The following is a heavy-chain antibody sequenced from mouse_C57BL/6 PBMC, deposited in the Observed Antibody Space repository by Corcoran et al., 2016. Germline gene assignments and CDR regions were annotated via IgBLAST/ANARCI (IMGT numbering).Heavy chain of an antibody. V-gene: IGHV9-3*01. J-gene: IGHJ2*01. CDR1: GYTFTTYG. CDR3: ARYYYGSSYPYYFVY. Sequence: QIQLVQSGPELKKPGETVKISCKASGYTFTTYGMSWVKQAPGKGLKWMGWINTYSGVPTYADDFKGRFAFSLETSARTAYLQINNLKNEDTATYCCARYYYGSSYPYYFVYWGQGTTLTVSS. CDR2: INTYSGVP. D-gene: IGHD1-1*01.